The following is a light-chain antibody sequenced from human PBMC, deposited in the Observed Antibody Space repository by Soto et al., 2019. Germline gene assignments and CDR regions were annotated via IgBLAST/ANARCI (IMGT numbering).Light chain of an antibody. J-gene: IGKJ1*01. CDR2: GAS. Sequence: DIVLTQSPGTLSLSPGERATLSCRASQSISSSYLAWYQQRPGQAPRLLIYGASSRATGIPDRFSGSGSGTDFTLTISRLEPEDFAVYYCQQYGISPCTFGEGTKVE. V-gene: IGKV3-20*01. CDR3: QQYGISPCT. CDR1: QSISSSY.